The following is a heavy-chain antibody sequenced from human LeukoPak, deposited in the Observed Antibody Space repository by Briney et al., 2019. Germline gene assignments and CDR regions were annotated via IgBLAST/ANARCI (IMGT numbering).Heavy chain of an antibody. CDR1: GGSFSGYY. D-gene: IGHD2-15*01. CDR2: INHSGST. V-gene: IGHV4-34*01. Sequence: SETLSLTCAVYGGSFSGYYWSWICQPPGKGLEWIGEINHSGSTNYNPSLKSRVTISVDTSKNQFSLKLSSVTAADTAVYYCARGAPLGYCSGGSCRSRRNWFDPWGQGTLVTVSS. J-gene: IGHJ5*02. CDR3: ARGAPLGYCSGGSCRSRRNWFDP.